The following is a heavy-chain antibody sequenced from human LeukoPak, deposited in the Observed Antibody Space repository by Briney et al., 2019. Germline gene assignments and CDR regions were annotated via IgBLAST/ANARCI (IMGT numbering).Heavy chain of an antibody. CDR2: ISYDGKNK. D-gene: IGHD3-22*01. V-gene: IGHV3-30*18. CDR3: AKDRDHYDSSGHLDS. Sequence: GGSLRLSCQASGFTFSLTGIHWVRQAPGKGLEWVAVISYDGKNKFYGDSVQGRLIISRDNSKNTVHLQMNSLRTEDTAVYYCAKDRDHYDSSGHLDSWGQGTRVTVSS. CDR1: GFTFSLTG. J-gene: IGHJ4*02.